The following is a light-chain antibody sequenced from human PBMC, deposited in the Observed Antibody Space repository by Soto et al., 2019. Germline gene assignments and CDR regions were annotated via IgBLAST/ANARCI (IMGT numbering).Light chain of an antibody. CDR3: QQSYSTPLT. J-gene: IGKJ4*01. Sequence: DIQMTQSPSSLSASIEDRVTITCRASQTISSYLNWYQQKPGKAPKLLIYAASSLQSGVPSRFSGSGSGTDFTLTISSLQPEDFATYYCQQSYSTPLTFGGGTKVDI. CDR1: QTISSY. CDR2: AAS. V-gene: IGKV1-39*01.